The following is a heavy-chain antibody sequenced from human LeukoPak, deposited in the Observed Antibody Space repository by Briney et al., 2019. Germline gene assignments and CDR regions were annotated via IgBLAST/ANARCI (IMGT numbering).Heavy chain of an antibody. CDR1: GFTFSNYY. CDR3: ARDQDCTNGVCYSSFDS. V-gene: IGHV3-11*06. D-gene: IGHD2-8*01. Sequence: GGSLRLSCATSGFTFSNYYMSWVRQAPGKGLEWVSYISTTSSYTKYADSVKGRFIISRDNAKNSMYLQLNSLRAEDTAVYYCARDQDCTNGVCYSSFDSWGQRTLVTVSS. J-gene: IGHJ4*02. CDR2: ISTTSSYT.